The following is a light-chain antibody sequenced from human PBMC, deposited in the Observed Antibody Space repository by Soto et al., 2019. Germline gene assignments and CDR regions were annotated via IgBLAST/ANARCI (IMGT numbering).Light chain of an antibody. CDR2: GTS. CDR3: QQYGNSPIT. CDR1: QSVNTN. Sequence: EIVMTQSPATLSVSPGASATRSCRASQSVNTNLVWYHQKPGQAPRLLIYGTSSRATGIPDRFSGSGSGTDFTLTISRLEPEDFAVYYCQQYGNSPITFGQGTRLEIK. V-gene: IGKV3-20*01. J-gene: IGKJ5*01.